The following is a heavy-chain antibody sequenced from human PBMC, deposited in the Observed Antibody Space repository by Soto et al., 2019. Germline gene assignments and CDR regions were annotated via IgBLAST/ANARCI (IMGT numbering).Heavy chain of an antibody. CDR2: INAGNGNT. CDR1: GYTFTSYA. CDR3: ASQRAVRPILFAY. V-gene: IGHV1-3*01. J-gene: IGHJ4*02. D-gene: IGHD3-10*01. Sequence: GASVNLACKASGYTFTSYAMHWVRQAPGQRLEWMGWINAGNGNTKYSQKFQGRVTITRDTSASTAYMELSSLRSEDTAVYYCASQRAVRPILFAYRGQGSLVTVSS.